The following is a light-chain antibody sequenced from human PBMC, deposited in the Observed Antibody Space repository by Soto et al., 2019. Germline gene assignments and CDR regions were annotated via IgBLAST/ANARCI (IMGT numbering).Light chain of an antibody. CDR2: GAS. Sequence: ERVMTQSPATLSVSPGERATLSCRASQSISSNLAWYQQKPGQAPRLLIYGASTRATGIPARFSGSGSGTEFTLTISSPQSEDFAVYYCQQYNNWPFTFGPGTKVDIK. V-gene: IGKV3-15*01. CDR3: QQYNNWPFT. CDR1: QSISSN. J-gene: IGKJ3*01.